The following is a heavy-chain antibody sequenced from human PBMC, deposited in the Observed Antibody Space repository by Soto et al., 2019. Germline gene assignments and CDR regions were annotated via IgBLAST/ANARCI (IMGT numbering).Heavy chain of an antibody. CDR1: GGTFSSYA. CDR3: ARERTREYGMDV. J-gene: IGHJ6*02. V-gene: IGHV1-69*13. CDR2: IIPIFGTA. Sequence: SVKVSFKASGGTFSSYAISWVRQAPGQGLEWMGGIIPIFGTANYAQKFQGRVTITADESTSTAYMELSSLRSEDTAVYYCARERTREYGMDVWGQGTTVTVSS.